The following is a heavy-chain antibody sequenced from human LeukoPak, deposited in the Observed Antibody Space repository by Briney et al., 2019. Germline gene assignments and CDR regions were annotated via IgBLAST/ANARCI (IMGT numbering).Heavy chain of an antibody. J-gene: IGHJ3*02. CDR2: ISTSSIYI. CDR3: AREGDHSGYHTAITPGAFDI. D-gene: IGHD5-18*01. Sequence: PGGSLRLSCAGSGFTFSSYNMNWVRQAPGKGLEWVSSISTSSIYIYYADPLKGRFTISRDNSKNTLYLQMGSLRAGDMAVYYCAREGDHSGYHTAITPGAFDIWGQGTMVTVSS. CDR1: GFTFSSYN. V-gene: IGHV3-21*01.